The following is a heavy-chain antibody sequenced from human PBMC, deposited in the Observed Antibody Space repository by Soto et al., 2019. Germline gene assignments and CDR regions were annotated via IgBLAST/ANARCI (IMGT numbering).Heavy chain of an antibody. D-gene: IGHD1-26*01. V-gene: IGHV4-61*01. Sequence: SETLSLTCTVSGGSVSSGSYYWSWIRQPPGKGLEWIGYIYYSGSTNYNPSLKSRVTISVDTSKNQFSLKLSSVTAADTAVYYCARGGSYSFYYYYGMDVWGQGTTVTVSS. CDR1: GGSVSSGSYY. CDR2: IYYSGST. J-gene: IGHJ6*02. CDR3: ARGGSYSFYYYYGMDV.